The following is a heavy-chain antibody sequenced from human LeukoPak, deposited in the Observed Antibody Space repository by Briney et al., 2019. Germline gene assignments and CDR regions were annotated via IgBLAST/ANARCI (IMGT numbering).Heavy chain of an antibody. CDR1: GFTFTTYT. J-gene: IGHJ4*02. CDR2: ISSRSSHI. V-gene: IGHV3-21*01. D-gene: IGHD6-13*01. Sequence: GGSLRLSCAASGFTFTTYTMHWLRQAPGKGLEWVSSISSRSSHIDYTDTVKGRFIISRDNAKNSLYLQMNSLRAEDTAVYYCAREGNSWYDYWGQGTLVTVSS. CDR3: AREGNSWYDY.